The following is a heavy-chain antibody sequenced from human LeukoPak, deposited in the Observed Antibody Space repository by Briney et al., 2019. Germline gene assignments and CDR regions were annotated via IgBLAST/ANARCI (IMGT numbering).Heavy chain of an antibody. CDR1: GYTFTSYG. D-gene: IGHD3-3*01. CDR2: ISAYNGNT. Sequence: GASVKVSCKASGYTFTSYGISWVRQAPGQGLEWMGWISAYNGNTNYAQKLQGRVTMTTDTSTSTAYMELRSLRSDDTAVYYCARSQTVSFWSGYYGRHNWFDPWGQGTLVTVSS. J-gene: IGHJ5*02. CDR3: ARSQTVSFWSGYYGRHNWFDP. V-gene: IGHV1-18*01.